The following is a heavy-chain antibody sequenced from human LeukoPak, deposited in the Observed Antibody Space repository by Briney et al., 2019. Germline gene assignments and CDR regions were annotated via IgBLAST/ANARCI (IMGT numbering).Heavy chain of an antibody. Sequence: SETVSLTSTVSGGSISSGVYYWSWIRRPPGKGLEWIGYIYYSGSTYYNPSLKSRVTISVDTSKNQFSLKLSSVTAADTAVYYCARGPTTVTIVYYYYMDVWGKGTTVTVSS. CDR1: GGSISSGVYY. D-gene: IGHD4-11*01. CDR2: IYYSGST. J-gene: IGHJ6*03. V-gene: IGHV4-30-4*08. CDR3: ARGPTTVTIVYYYYMDV.